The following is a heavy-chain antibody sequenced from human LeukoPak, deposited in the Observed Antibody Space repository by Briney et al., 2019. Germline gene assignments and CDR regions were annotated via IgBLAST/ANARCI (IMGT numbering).Heavy chain of an antibody. D-gene: IGHD6-13*01. CDR3: AKDLGQQLVRGVGY. J-gene: IGHJ4*02. V-gene: IGHV3-23*01. Sequence: GGSLRLSCAASGFTFSIYAMSWVRQAPGKGLEWVSAITGSTGHTYYAESVKGRFTISRDNSKNTLYLQMNSLRAEDTAVYYCAKDLGQQLVRGVGYWGQGTLVTVSS. CDR2: ITGSTGHT. CDR1: GFTFSIYA.